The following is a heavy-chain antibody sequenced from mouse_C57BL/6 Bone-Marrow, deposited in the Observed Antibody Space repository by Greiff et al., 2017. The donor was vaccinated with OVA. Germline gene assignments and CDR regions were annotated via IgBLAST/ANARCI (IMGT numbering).Heavy chain of an antibody. V-gene: IGHV1-26*01. D-gene: IGHD1-1*01. J-gene: IGHJ4*01. CDR2: INPNNGGT. Sequence: VQLQQSGPELVKPGASVKISCKASGYTFTDYYMNWVKQSHGKSLEWIGDINPNNGGTSYNQKFKGKATLTVDKSSSTAYMELRSLTSEDSAVYYCARRITTVVAKEYYYAMDYWGQGTSVTVSS. CDR1: GYTFTDYY. CDR3: ARRITTVVAKEYYYAMDY.